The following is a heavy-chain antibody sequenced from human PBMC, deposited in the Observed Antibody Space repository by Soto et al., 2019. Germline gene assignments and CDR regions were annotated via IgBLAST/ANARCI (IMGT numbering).Heavy chain of an antibody. J-gene: IGHJ4*02. D-gene: IGHD3-22*01. CDR2: INHSGST. CDR1: GGSFSGYY. Sequence: SETLSLTCAVYGGSFSGYYWSWIRQPPGKGLEWIGEINHSGSTNYNPSLKSRVTISVDTSKNQFSLKLSSVTAADTAVYYCARVESYYDSSGYVYYFDYWGQGTLVTVSS. CDR3: ARVESYYDSSGYVYYFDY. V-gene: IGHV4-34*01.